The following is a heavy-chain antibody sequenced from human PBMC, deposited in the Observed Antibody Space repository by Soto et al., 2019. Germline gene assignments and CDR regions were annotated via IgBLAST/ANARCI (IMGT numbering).Heavy chain of an antibody. CDR1: GSTFSNYA. J-gene: IGHJ2*01. Sequence: QVPLVQSGAEVKEPGSSVKVSCKGSGSTFSNYAISWVRQAPGKGLEWMGGITPIFGSPYYAHKFQGRVTSTADNSVSTATLELRSLRSEDTAVYYCVRGDGFNWYVDLWGRGTLVTVAS. CDR3: VRGDGFNWYVDL. V-gene: IGHV1-69*06. CDR2: ITPIFGSP. D-gene: IGHD3-16*01.